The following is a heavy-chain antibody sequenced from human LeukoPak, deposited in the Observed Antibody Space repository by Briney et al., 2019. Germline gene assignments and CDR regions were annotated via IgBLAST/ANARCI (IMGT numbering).Heavy chain of an antibody. CDR1: GYTLTELS. D-gene: IGHD3-9*01. CDR3: AALLTGVSPIGVLLHSGDAFDI. J-gene: IGHJ3*02. V-gene: IGHV1-24*01. CDR2: FDPEDGET. Sequence: GASVKVSCKVSGYTLTELSMHWVRQAPGKGLEWMGGFDPEDGETIYAQKFQGRVTMTEDTSTDTAYMELSSLRSEDTAVYYCAALLTGVSPIGVLLHSGDAFDIWGQGTMVTVSS.